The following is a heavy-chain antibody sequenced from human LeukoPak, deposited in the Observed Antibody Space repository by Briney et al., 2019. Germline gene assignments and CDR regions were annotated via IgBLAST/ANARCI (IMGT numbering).Heavy chain of an antibody. D-gene: IGHD3-22*01. J-gene: IGHJ4*02. CDR2: IYYNGSI. CDR3: ARENPSGYYNRPIDY. CDR1: GASISSYY. Sequence: SETLSLTCTVSGASISSYYWSWIRQPPGKGLEWIGDIYYNGSIKYNPSLKSRVTMSVDTSKNQFSLKLSSVTAADTAIYYCARENPSGYYNRPIDYWGQGTLVTVSS. V-gene: IGHV4-59*01.